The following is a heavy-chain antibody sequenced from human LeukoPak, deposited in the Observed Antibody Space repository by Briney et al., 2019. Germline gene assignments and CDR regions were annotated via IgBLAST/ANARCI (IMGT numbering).Heavy chain of an antibody. V-gene: IGHV4-59*01. J-gene: IGHJ4*02. CDR2: IYDSGST. CDR1: GASISTYY. Sequence: SETLSLTCTVSGASISTYYWSWIRQPPGKGLEWIGYIYDSGSTNYSPSLKSRVTISSDMSKNQFSLKVSSVTAADTAIYYCARDYGVGGYYFDSWGQGTLVTVSS. D-gene: IGHD3-22*01. CDR3: ARDYGVGGYYFDS.